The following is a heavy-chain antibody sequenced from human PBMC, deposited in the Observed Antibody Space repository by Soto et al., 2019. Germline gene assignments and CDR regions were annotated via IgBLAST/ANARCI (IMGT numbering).Heavy chain of an antibody. CDR2: IIPIFGTA. J-gene: IGHJ3*02. CDR3: ASIGYCSSTSCYAAFDI. CDR1: GGTFSSYA. Sequence: SVKVSCKASGGTFSSYAISWVRQAPGQGLEWKGGIIPIFGTANYAQKFQGRVTITADESTSTAYMELSSLRSEDTAVYYCASIGYCSSTSCYAAFDIWGQGTMVTVSS. V-gene: IGHV1-69*13. D-gene: IGHD2-2*01.